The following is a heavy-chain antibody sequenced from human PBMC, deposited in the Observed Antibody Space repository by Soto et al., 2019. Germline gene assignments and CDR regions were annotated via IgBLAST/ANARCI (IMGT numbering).Heavy chain of an antibody. V-gene: IGHV4-4*02. D-gene: IGHD1-26*01. J-gene: IGHJ6*02. CDR2: IYHSGST. CDR1: GGSISSSNL. Sequence: SETLSLTCAVSGGSISSSNLWSWVRQPPGKGLEWIGEIYHSGSTNYNPSLKSRVTISVDKSKKQFSLKLSSVTAADTAVYYCARVSGSYYYGMDVWGQGTTVTVSS. CDR3: ARVSGSYYYGMDV.